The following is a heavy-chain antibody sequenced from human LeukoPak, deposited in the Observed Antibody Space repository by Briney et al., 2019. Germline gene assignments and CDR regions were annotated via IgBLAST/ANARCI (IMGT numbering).Heavy chain of an antibody. V-gene: IGHV4-59*08. CDR1: GGSISSYY. D-gene: IGHD3-16*01. CDR2: IYYSGST. CDR3: ARWGDWFDP. J-gene: IGHJ5*02. Sequence: PPETLSLTCTVSGGSISSYYWSWIRQPPGKGLEWIGYIYYSGSTNYNPSLKSRVTISVDTSKNQFSLKLSSVTAADTAVYYCARWGDWFDPWGQGTLVTVSS.